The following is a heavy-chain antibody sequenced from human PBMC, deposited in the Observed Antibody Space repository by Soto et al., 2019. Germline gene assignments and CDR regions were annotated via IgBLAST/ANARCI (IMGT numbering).Heavy chain of an antibody. CDR1: GFTFSNAW. D-gene: IGHD2-2*01. V-gene: IGHV3-15*01. J-gene: IGHJ6*02. CDR3: AVVPAAIYDYYYYGMDV. Sequence: GGSLRLSCAASGFTFSNAWMSWVRQAPGKGLEWVGRIKSKTDGGTTDYAAPVKGRFTTSRDDSKNTLYLQMNSLKTEDTAVYYCAVVPAAIYDYYYYGMDVWGQGTTVTVSS. CDR2: IKSKTDGGTT.